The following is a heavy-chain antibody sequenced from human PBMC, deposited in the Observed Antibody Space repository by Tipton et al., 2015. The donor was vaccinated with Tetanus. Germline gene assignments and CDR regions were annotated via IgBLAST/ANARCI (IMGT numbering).Heavy chain of an antibody. D-gene: IGHD4-17*01. Sequence: GSLRLSCAASGFALGDYYMSWVRQAPGKGLEWVSVMYSGGDTYYVDSVKGRFTVSRDNAENSLFLQMTSLRDEDTALYFCARVIRRSMIGYGVFDSWGQGTLVAVSS. J-gene: IGHJ4*02. V-gene: IGHV3-66*01. CDR1: GFALGDYY. CDR2: MYSGGDT. CDR3: ARVIRRSMIGYGVFDS.